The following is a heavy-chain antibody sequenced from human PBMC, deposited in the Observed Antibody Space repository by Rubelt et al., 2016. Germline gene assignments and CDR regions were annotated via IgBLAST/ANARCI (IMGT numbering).Heavy chain of an antibody. V-gene: IGHV4-31*02. J-gene: IGHJ3*02. CDR3: ARSRGGYGRSGAFDI. CDR2: IYYSGST. D-gene: IGHD6-19*01. Sequence: GKGLEWIGYIYYSGSTYYNPSLKSRVTISVDTSKNQFSLKLSSVTAADTAAFYCARSRGGYGRSGAFDIWGQGTMVTVSS.